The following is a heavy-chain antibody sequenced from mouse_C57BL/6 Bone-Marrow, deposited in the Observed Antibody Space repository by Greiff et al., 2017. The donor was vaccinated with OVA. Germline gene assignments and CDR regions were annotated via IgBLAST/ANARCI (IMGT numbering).Heavy chain of an antibody. V-gene: IGHV1-78*01. CDR1: GYTFTDHT. J-gene: IGHJ2*01. CDR2: IYPRDGST. CDR3: ARRAAQVPDDFDY. Sequence: VKLMESDAELVKPGASVKISCKVSGYTFTDHTIHWMKQRPEQGLEWIGYIYPRDGSTKYNEKFKGKATLTADKSSSTAYMQLNSLTSEDSAVYFCARRAAQVPDDFDYWGQGTTLTVSS. D-gene: IGHD3-2*02.